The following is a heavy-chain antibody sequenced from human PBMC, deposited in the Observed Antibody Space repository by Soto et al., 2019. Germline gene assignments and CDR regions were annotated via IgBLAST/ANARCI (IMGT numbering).Heavy chain of an antibody. Sequence: KPSETLSLTCTVSGGSISTYYWNWMRQPPGKGLEWIGHISNSGSTNYNPSLNSRVTISVDTFKNHFSLKLSSVTAADSAVYYCARELNSGYDDYYYGMDVWGQGTTVTVSS. CDR2: ISNSGST. J-gene: IGHJ6*02. CDR1: GGSISTYY. D-gene: IGHD5-12*01. CDR3: ARELNSGYDDYYYGMDV. V-gene: IGHV4-59*01.